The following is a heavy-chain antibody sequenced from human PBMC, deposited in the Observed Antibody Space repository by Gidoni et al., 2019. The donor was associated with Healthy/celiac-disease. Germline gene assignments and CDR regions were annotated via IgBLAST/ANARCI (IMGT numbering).Heavy chain of an antibody. CDR1: GGSISSGGSY. Sequence: QVQLQESGPGLVKPSQTLSLTCTVSGGSISSGGSYWSWIRQHPGKGLEWIGYIYYSGSTYYNPSLKSLVTISVDTSKNQFSLKLSSVTAADTAVYYCARGGIYCSGGSCYQYYFGYWGQGTLVTVSS. CDR2: IYYSGST. CDR3: ARGGIYCSGGSCYQYYFGY. D-gene: IGHD2-15*01. V-gene: IGHV4-31*01. J-gene: IGHJ4*02.